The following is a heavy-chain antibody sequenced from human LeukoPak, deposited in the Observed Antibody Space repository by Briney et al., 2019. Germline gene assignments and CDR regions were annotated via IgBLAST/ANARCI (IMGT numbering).Heavy chain of an antibody. V-gene: IGHV4-4*07. D-gene: IGHD2-21*01. CDR2: IYTSGST. CDR1: GYSISSGYY. J-gene: IGHJ4*02. Sequence: PSETLSLTCAVSGYSISSGYYWSWIRQPAGKGLEWIGRIYTSGSTNYNPSLKSRVTMSVDTSKNQFSLKLSSVTAADTAVYYCARDWCGGDCYDYWGQGTLVTVSS. CDR3: ARDWCGGDCYDY.